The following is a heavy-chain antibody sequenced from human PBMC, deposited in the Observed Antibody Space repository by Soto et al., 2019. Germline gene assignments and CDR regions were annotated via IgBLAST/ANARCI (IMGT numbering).Heavy chain of an antibody. CDR1: GFPFPAYA. D-gene: IGHD1-26*01. CDR2: VTDSGGKT. Sequence: PGRSPRLSCAATGFPFPAYAMSWDPHAPEERLVWVSGVTDSGGKTYCVDSVNGRFTISRDNAKNTLYLQMNSLRAEDTAVYYCEKGFIVAATTPEFDYWGQGTLVTVSS. CDR3: EKGFIVAATTPEFDY. V-gene: IGHV3-23*01. J-gene: IGHJ4*02.